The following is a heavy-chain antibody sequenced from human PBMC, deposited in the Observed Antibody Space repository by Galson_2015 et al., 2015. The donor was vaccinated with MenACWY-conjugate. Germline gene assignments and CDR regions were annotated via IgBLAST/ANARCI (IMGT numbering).Heavy chain of an antibody. CDR1: GFTFGDYA. CDR2: IRSNAYGGTT. J-gene: IGHJ4*02. D-gene: IGHD2-8*02. CDR3: TRVRNVAGGVCSPMGY. V-gene: IGHV3-49*04. Sequence: SLRLSCAASGFTFGDYAVSWVRQAPGKGLEWVGFIRSNAYGGTTEYAASVKGRFTISRDDSKSIAYLQMKSLKTEDTAVYDCTRVRNVAGGVCSPMGYWGQGTLVTVSS.